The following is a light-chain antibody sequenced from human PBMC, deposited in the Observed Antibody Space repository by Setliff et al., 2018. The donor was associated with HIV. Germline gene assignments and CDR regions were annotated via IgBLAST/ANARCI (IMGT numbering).Light chain of an antibody. V-gene: IGLV2-14*01. CDR3: TSYTTNNTMI. J-gene: IGLJ2*01. Sequence: QSVLTQPASVSGSPGQSITISCTGTSSDVGGFNYVSWYQQHPDKAPKLIIYEVSNRPSGVSNRFSGSKSGNTASLTISGLQAEDEADYFCTSYTTNNTMIFGGGTKVTVL. CDR1: SSDVGGFNY. CDR2: EVS.